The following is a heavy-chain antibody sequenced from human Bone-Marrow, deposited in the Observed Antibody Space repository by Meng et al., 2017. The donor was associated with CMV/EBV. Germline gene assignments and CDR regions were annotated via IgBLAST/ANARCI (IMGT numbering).Heavy chain of an antibody. CDR1: GFTFSDYY. J-gene: IGHJ5*02. Sequence: GESLKISCAASGFTFSDYYMSWIRQAPGKGLEWVSYISSSGSTIYYADSVKGRFTISRDNAKNSLYLQMNSLRAEDTAVYYCARGRDLWIQLWLGPGWFDPWGRGTLVTVSS. V-gene: IGHV3-11*01. D-gene: IGHD5-18*01. CDR2: ISSSGSTI. CDR3: ARGRDLWIQLWLGPGWFDP.